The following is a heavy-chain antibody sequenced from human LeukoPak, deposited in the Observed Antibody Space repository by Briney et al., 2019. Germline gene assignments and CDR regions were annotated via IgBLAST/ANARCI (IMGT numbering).Heavy chain of an antibody. V-gene: IGHV4-59*01. D-gene: IGHD6-6*01. CDR3: ARDGAARPEWSANGSWFDP. CDR2: IYYSGST. Sequence: SETLSLTCTVSGDSIRSFNWNWIRQPPGKGLEWIGYIYYSGSTNYNPSLKSRAIISVDTSKNQISLKLRSVTAADTAVYYCARDGAARPEWSANGSWFDPWGQGTLVTVSS. CDR1: GDSIRSFN. J-gene: IGHJ5*02.